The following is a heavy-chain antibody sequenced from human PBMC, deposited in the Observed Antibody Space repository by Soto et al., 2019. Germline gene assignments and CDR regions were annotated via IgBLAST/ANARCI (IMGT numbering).Heavy chain of an antibody. D-gene: IGHD6-19*01. CDR1: RGSVSSNNW. CDR3: ARRIALSGTAGAPGD. CDR2: IYQTGTT. Sequence: QVQLQESGPGLVKPSGTLSLTCGVSRGSVSSNNWWTWVRQPPGKGLEWIGEIYQTGTTNYNPALQGRVTISLDKSNNHCSLKLNSVTAADTAVYYCARRIALSGTAGAPGDWGQGTLVIVSS. J-gene: IGHJ4*02. V-gene: IGHV4-4*02.